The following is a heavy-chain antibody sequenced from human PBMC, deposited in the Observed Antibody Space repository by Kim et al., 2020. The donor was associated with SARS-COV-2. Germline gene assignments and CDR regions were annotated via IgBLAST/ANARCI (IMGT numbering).Heavy chain of an antibody. CDR3: ARDERYFDWLTINNYYYYGMDG. CDR2: ISSSSSYI. D-gene: IGHD3-9*01. Sequence: GGSLRLSCAASGFTFSSYSMNWVRQAPGKGLEWVSSISSSSSYIYYADSVKGRFTISRDNAKNSLYLQMNSLRAEDTAVYYCARDERYFDWLTINNYYYYGMDGWGQGTTVTVSS. V-gene: IGHV3-21*01. CDR1: GFTFSSYS. J-gene: IGHJ6*02.